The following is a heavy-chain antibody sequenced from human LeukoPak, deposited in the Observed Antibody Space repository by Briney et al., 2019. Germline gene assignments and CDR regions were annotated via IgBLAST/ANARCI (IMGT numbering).Heavy chain of an antibody. Sequence: ASVKVSCKASGYTFTSYDINWVRQATGQGLEWMGWMNPNSGNTGYAQKFQGRVTMTRNISISTAYMELSSLRSEDTAVYYCARRGLRGQGFDYWGQGTLVTVSS. J-gene: IGHJ4*02. V-gene: IGHV1-8*01. CDR1: GYTFTSYD. CDR3: ARRGLRGQGFDY. CDR2: MNPNSGNT.